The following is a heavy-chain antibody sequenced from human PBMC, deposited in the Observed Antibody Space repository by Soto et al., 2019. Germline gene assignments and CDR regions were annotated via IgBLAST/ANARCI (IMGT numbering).Heavy chain of an antibody. CDR3: VRQGIGVLHGLVDV. Sequence: QVQLQESGPGLVKPSETLSLTCTVSGDSISGYNLAWIRQPPGRGLEWIGYFRSGGGTSYNPSLKSRVAISADTSTKQFSLRLSSVTAADTAVYYCVRQGIGVLHGLVDVWGQGTTVTVSS. D-gene: IGHD3-10*01. CDR1: GDSISGYN. CDR2: FRSGGGT. V-gene: IGHV4-59*08. J-gene: IGHJ6*02.